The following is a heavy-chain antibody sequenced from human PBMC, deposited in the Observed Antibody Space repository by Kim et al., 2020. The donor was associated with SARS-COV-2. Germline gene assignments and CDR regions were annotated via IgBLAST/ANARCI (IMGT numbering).Heavy chain of an antibody. CDR2: IYYSGST. V-gene: IGHV4-59*01. CDR3: AGAVAGREMRGNWFDP. Sequence: SETLSLTCTVSGGSISSYYWSWIRQPPGKGLEWIGYIYYSGSTNYNPSLKSRVTISVDTSKNQFSLKLSSVTAADTAVYYCAGAVAGREMRGNWFDPWGQGTLVTVSS. CDR1: GGSISSYY. D-gene: IGHD6-19*01. J-gene: IGHJ5*02.